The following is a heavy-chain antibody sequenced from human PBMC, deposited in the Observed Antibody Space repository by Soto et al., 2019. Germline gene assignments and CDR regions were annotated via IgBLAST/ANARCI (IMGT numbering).Heavy chain of an antibody. D-gene: IGHD2-8*01. Sequence: TSVKVTCEDSGYTYTSNGSSRVRQAPGQGLEWMGWISAYNGNTNYAQKLQGRVTMTTDTSTSTAYMELRSLRSDDTAVYYCAREILKDGVPTDYWDQGTLVTVSS. CDR3: AREILKDGVPTDY. V-gene: IGHV1-18*01. J-gene: IGHJ4*02. CDR2: ISAYNGNT. CDR1: GYTYTSNG.